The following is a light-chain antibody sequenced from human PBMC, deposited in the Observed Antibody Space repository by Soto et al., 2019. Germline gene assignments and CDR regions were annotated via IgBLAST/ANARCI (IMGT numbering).Light chain of an antibody. Sequence: HSALTQPASVSGSPGQSITISCTGTSSDVGGYNLVSWYQQHPGKAPKLMIYEVSNRPSGVSDRFSGSKSGNTASLTVSGLQAEDEADYYCSSYTGGNPSYVFGTGTKV. CDR1: SSDVGGYNL. CDR3: SSYTGGNPSYV. V-gene: IGLV2-14*01. CDR2: EVS. J-gene: IGLJ1*01.